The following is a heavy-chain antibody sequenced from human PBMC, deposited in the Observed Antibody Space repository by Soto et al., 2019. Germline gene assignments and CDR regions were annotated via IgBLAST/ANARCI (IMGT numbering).Heavy chain of an antibody. Sequence: SGPTLVNPTQTPTLTCTFSGFSLSTSGVGVGWIRQPPGKALEWLALIYWNDDKRYSPSLKSRLTITKDTSKNQVVLTMTNMDPVDTATYYCAHRPPGGGSYTNWFDPWGQGPLVTVSS. CDR2: IYWNDDK. V-gene: IGHV2-5*01. CDR1: GFSLSTSGVG. CDR3: AHRPPGGGSYTNWFDP. J-gene: IGHJ5*02. D-gene: IGHD1-26*01.